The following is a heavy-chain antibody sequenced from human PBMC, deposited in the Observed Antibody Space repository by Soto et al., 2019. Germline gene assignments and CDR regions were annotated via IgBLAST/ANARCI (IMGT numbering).Heavy chain of an antibody. CDR3: ARDAIFGVVIIGYYYYGMDV. D-gene: IGHD3-3*01. V-gene: IGHV3-48*03. CDR2: ISSSGSTI. J-gene: IGHJ6*02. Sequence: RRLSCAASGFTFSSYEMNWVRQAPGKGLEWVSYISSSGSTIYYADSVKGRFTISRDNAKNSLYLQMNSLRAEDTAVYYCARDAIFGVVIIGYYYYGMDVWGQGTTVTVSS. CDR1: GFTFSSYE.